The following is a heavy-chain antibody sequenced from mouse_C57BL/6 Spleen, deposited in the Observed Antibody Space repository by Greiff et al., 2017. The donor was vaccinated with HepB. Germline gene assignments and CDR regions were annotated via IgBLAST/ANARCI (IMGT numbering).Heavy chain of an antibody. V-gene: IGHV1-80*01. J-gene: IGHJ2*01. CDR1: GYAFSSYW. Sequence: QVQLQQSGAELVKPGASVKISCKASGYAFSSYWMNWVKQRPGKGLEWIGQIYPGDGDTNYNGKFKGKATLTADKSSSTAYMQLSSLTSEDSAVYFCARGGGVVPYYFDYWGQGTTLTVSS. CDR3: ARGGGVVPYYFDY. CDR2: IYPGDGDT. D-gene: IGHD1-1*01.